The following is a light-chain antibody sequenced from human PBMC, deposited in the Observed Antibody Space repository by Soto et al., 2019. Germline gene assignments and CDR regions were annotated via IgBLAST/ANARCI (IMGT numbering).Light chain of an antibody. CDR2: GAS. V-gene: IGKV3-15*01. J-gene: IGKJ1*01. CDR3: QHYNTYPWT. Sequence: DIVMTQSPATLSVSLWDRATLSCRASQSVSSNLAWYQLKPGQAPRLLLYGASTRATGIPARFSGSGSGTEFTLTISSLQPGDFATYYCQHYNTYPWTFGQGTKVDIK. CDR1: QSVSSN.